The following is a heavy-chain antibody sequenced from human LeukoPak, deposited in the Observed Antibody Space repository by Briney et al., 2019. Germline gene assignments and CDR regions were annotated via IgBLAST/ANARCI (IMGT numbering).Heavy chain of an antibody. Sequence: GSLRLSCAASGFTFSSYSMNWVRQAPGKGLEWVSSISSSSSYIYYTDSVKGRFTISRDNAKNSLYLQMNSLRAEDTAVYYCAREFDYDYVWGSYRYSDYWGQGTLVTVSS. V-gene: IGHV3-21*01. D-gene: IGHD3-16*02. CDR3: AREFDYDYVWGSYRYSDY. CDR2: ISSSSSYI. CDR1: GFTFSSYS. J-gene: IGHJ4*02.